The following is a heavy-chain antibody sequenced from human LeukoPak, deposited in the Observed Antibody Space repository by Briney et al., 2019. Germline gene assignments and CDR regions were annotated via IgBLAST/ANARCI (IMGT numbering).Heavy chain of an antibody. Sequence: GASVKVSCKASGGTFSSYAISWVRQAPGQGLEWMGGIIPIFGTANYAQKFQGRVTITADKSTSTAYMELSSLRSEDTAVYYCARAAMVRGVIPGYWGQGTLVTVSS. CDR1: GGTFSSYA. D-gene: IGHD3-10*01. J-gene: IGHJ4*02. CDR2: IIPIFGTA. V-gene: IGHV1-69*06. CDR3: ARAAMVRGVIPGY.